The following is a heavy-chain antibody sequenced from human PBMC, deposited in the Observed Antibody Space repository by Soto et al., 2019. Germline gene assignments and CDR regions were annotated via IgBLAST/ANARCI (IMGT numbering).Heavy chain of an antibody. CDR1: GLTVSSHY. CDR3: ASTRDSGTSYYFDS. CDR2: IYKGGGT. D-gene: IGHD1-26*01. J-gene: IGHJ4*02. V-gene: IGHV3-53*01. Sequence: PGGSLRRSCAASGLTVSSHYMSWVRQGPGKGLEWVSVIYKGGGTFYADSVKGRFTISRDNSQNTVFLQMNSLRAEDTAVYYCASTRDSGTSYYFDSWGQGTLVTVSS.